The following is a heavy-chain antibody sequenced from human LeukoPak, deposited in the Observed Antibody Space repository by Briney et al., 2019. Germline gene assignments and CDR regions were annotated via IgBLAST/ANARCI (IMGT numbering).Heavy chain of an antibody. CDR1: GFTVSNNY. Sequence: PGGSLRLSCAASGFTVSNNYMSWVRQAPGKGLEWVANIKRDGSEKYYVDSVKGRFTISRDNAKNSLYLQMNSLRTEDTAVYYCARGRGSWYGVYFDYWGQGTLVTVSS. J-gene: IGHJ4*02. CDR3: ARGRGSWYGVYFDY. D-gene: IGHD6-13*01. CDR2: IKRDGSEK. V-gene: IGHV3-7*01.